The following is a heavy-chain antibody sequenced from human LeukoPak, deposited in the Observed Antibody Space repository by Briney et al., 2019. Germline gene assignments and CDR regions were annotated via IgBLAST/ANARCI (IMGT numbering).Heavy chain of an antibody. CDR3: ARATVEEWSSRYYYYYYMDV. V-gene: IGHV1-69*05. J-gene: IGHJ6*03. D-gene: IGHD3-3*01. Sequence: GASVKVSCKASGGTFSSYAISWVRQAPGQGLEWMGGIIPIFGTANYAQKFQGRVTITTDESTSTAYMELSSLRSEDTAVYYCARATVEEWSSRYYYYYYMDVWGKGTTVTVSS. CDR1: GGTFSSYA. CDR2: IIPIFGTA.